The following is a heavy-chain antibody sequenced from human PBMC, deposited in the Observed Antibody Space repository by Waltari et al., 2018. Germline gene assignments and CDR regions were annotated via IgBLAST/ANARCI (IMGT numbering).Heavy chain of an antibody. J-gene: IGHJ6*02. CDR3: ARGSYSFYAMDV. Sequence: EVQLVQSGGGLIQPGGSLRLSCAASGLMDNYNYMTWVRQAPGKGLEWVSVIYSGGSTNYADSVKGRFTISRDNSKNTLSLQMNSLRAEDTAVYYCARGSYSFYAMDVWGQGTTVTVSS. D-gene: IGHD2-15*01. CDR2: IYSGGST. CDR1: GLMDNYNY. V-gene: IGHV3-53*01.